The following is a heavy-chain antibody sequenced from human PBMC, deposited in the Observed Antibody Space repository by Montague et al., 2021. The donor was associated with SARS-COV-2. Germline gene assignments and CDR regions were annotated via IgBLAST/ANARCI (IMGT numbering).Heavy chain of an antibody. V-gene: IGHV5-51*01. Sequence: QSGAEVKKPGESLKISCKGSGYSFISYWIGWVRQMPGKGLEWMGIIYPGDSETRYSPSFQGQVTISADKSISTAYLQWSSLKASDTAMYYWVRLGGLRDYYYYGMDVWGQGTTVTVSS. CDR2: IYPGDSET. D-gene: IGHD5-12*01. CDR1: GYSFISYW. J-gene: IGHJ6*02. CDR3: VRLGGLRDYYYYGMDV.